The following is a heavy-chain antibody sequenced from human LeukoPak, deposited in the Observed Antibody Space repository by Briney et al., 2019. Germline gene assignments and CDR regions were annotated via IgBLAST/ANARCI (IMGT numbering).Heavy chain of an antibody. CDR1: GYTLTSYY. V-gene: IGHV1-46*01. CDR2: IKHSGGST. Sequence: ASVTVSCKPSGYTLTSYYMHWVRQAPGQGLEWMGRIKHSGGSTSYTQKFQGRVTMTRDTSTSTVYMELGSLRSEDTAVCYCARDLRGSNWDPGYWGQGTLVTGSS. D-gene: IGHD4-11*01. CDR3: ARDLRGSNWDPGY. J-gene: IGHJ4*02.